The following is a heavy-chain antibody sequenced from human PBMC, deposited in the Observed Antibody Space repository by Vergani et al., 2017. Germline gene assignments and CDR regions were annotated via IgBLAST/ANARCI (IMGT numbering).Heavy chain of an antibody. V-gene: IGHV3-23*04. D-gene: IGHD3-3*01. Sequence: EVQLVESGGGLVQPGRSLRLSCAASGFTFDDYAMHWVRQAPGKGLEWVSAISGSGGSTYYADSVKGRFTISRDNSKNTLYLQMNSLRAEDTAVYYCAKGIAGMAIFGSLDYWGQGTLVTVSS. CDR2: ISGSGGST. CDR3: AKGIAGMAIFGSLDY. J-gene: IGHJ4*02. CDR1: GFTFDDYA.